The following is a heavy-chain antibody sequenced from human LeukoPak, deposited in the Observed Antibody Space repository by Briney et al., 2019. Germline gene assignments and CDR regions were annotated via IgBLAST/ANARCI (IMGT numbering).Heavy chain of an antibody. J-gene: IGHJ5*02. D-gene: IGHD6-13*01. CDR3: ARKGYSISWYSP. Sequence: SETLSLTCAVSGGSMSSYHWNWIRQPPGKGLEWIAYIYYSGSTNYNPSLGSRVTISIDTSKNQFSLKLTSVTAADTAVYYCARKGYSISWYSPWGQGTLVTVSS. CDR1: GGSMSSYH. CDR2: IYYSGST. V-gene: IGHV4-59*12.